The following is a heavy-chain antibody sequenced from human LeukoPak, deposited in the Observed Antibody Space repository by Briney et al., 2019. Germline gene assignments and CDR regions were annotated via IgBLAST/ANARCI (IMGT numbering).Heavy chain of an antibody. D-gene: IGHD6-13*01. CDR1: GGTFSSYA. J-gene: IGHJ4*02. V-gene: IGHV1-69*01. CDR2: IIPIFGTA. Sequence: SVKVSCKASGGTFSSYAISWVRQAPGQGLEWMGGIIPIFGTANYAQKFQGRVTITADESTSTAYMELSSLRSEDTAVYYCARGVIAAAGSFDYWGQGTLVTVSS. CDR3: ARGVIAAAGSFDY.